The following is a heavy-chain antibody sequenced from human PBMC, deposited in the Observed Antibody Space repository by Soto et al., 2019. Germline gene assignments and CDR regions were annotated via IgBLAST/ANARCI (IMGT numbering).Heavy chain of an antibody. D-gene: IGHD6-13*01. Sequence: QVQPQESGPGLVKPSETLSLTCTVSGGSISSYYWSWIRQPPGKGLEWIGYIYYSGSTNYNPSLKSRVTISVDTSKNQFSLKLSSVTAADTAVYYCARRYSSSWRYFDYWGQGTLVTVSS. V-gene: IGHV4-59*01. CDR2: IYYSGST. CDR3: ARRYSSSWRYFDY. J-gene: IGHJ4*02. CDR1: GGSISSYY.